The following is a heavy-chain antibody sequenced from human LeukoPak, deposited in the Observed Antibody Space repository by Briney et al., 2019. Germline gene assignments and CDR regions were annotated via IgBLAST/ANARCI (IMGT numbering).Heavy chain of an antibody. V-gene: IGHV1-3*01. Sequence: ASVKVSCKASGYTFTSYAMHWVRQAPGQRLEWMGWINAGNGNIKYSQKFQGRVTITRDTSASTAYMELSSLRSEDTAVYYCAREVYSSSWPYFDYWGQGTLVTVSS. CDR1: GYTFTSYA. J-gene: IGHJ4*02. CDR3: AREVYSSSWPYFDY. CDR2: INAGNGNI. D-gene: IGHD6-13*01.